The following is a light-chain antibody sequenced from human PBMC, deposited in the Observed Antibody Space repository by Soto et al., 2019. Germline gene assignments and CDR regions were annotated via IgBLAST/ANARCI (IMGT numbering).Light chain of an antibody. Sequence: ETVLTQSPGTLSLSPGERATLSCRASQRVGNNFLAWYQQKPDQAPRLLIYGASRRATCIPDRFSGSVSGTDFTLTISRLEPEDFAVYNCQQYGSSPLTFGGGTKVEFK. CDR3: QQYGSSPLT. J-gene: IGKJ4*01. V-gene: IGKV3-20*01. CDR2: GAS. CDR1: QRVGNNF.